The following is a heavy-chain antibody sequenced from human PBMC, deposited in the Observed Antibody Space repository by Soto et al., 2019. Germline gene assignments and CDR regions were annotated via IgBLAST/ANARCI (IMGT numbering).Heavy chain of an antibody. CDR1: GFTFSSYG. D-gene: IGHD1-20*01. V-gene: IGHV3-30*18. CDR3: AKDRELISGIIGPYNWFDP. J-gene: IGHJ5*02. Sequence: PGGSLRLSCAASGFTFSSYGMHWVRQAPGKGLEWVAVISYDGSTKFYADSVQGRFIISRDNSRNTLYLQMNSLRVEDTAVYYCAKDRELISGIIGPYNWFDPWGQGT. CDR2: ISYDGSTK.